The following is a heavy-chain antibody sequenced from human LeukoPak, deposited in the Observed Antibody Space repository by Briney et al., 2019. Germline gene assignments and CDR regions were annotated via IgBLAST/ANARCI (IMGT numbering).Heavy chain of an antibody. V-gene: IGHV3-23*01. CDR3: AKDRDGASGANDAFDI. CDR2: ISGSGGST. CDR1: GFTFSSYA. Sequence: PGGSLRLSCAASGFTFSSYAMSWVRQAPGKVLEWVSAISGSGGSTYYADSVKGRFTISRDNSKNTLYLQMNSLRAEDTAVYYCAKDRDGASGANDAFDIWGQGTMVTVSS. D-gene: IGHD1-26*01. J-gene: IGHJ3*02.